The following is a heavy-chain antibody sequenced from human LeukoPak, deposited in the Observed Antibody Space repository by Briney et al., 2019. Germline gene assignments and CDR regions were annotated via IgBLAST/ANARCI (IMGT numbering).Heavy chain of an antibody. CDR3: AKDLVKRITMVRENYSDY. D-gene: IGHD3-10*01. V-gene: IGHV3-30*18. CDR1: GFTFSSYG. CDR2: ISYDGSNK. J-gene: IGHJ4*02. Sequence: PGGSLRLSCAASGFTFSSYGMHWVRQAPGKGLEWVAVISYDGSNKYYADSVKGRLTISRDNSKNTLYLQMNSLRAEDTAVYYCAKDLVKRITMVRENYSDYWGQGTLVTVSS.